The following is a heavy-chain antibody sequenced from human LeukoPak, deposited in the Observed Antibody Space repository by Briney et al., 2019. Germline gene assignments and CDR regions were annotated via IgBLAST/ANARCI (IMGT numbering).Heavy chain of an antibody. J-gene: IGHJ4*02. Sequence: ASVKVSCKASGFTFTNYYMHWVRQAPGQGLEWMGIINPSGTTTTYAQKFQGRVTMTRDMSTSTVYMELSSLRSEDTAVYYCARGASLVYCAGACHNALDYWGPGTLVTVSA. D-gene: IGHD2-21*02. V-gene: IGHV1-46*01. CDR1: GFTFTNYY. CDR2: INPSGTTT. CDR3: ARGASLVYCAGACHNALDY.